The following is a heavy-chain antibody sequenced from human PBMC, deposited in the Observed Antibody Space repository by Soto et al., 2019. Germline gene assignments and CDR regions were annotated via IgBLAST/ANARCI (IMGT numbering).Heavy chain of an antibody. CDR2: MSGSGGST. CDR1: AFTFSSYA. Sequence: WGSLRLSCAASAFTFSSYAMSWFRQAPGKGLEWVSAMSGSGGSTYYADSVKGRFTISRDNSKNTLYLQMNSLRAEDTAVYYCATDIEYSHASRGYPDYWGQRTLVTVT. CDR3: ATDIEYSHASRGYPDY. D-gene: IGHD3-22*01. V-gene: IGHV3-23*01. J-gene: IGHJ4*02.